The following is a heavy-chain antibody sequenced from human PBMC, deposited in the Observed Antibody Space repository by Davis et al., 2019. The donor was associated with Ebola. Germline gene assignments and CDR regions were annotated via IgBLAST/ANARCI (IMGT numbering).Heavy chain of an antibody. J-gene: IGHJ6*02. Sequence: ASVKVSCKASGYTFTSYYMHWVRQAPGQGLEWMGIINPSGGRTSYAQKFQGRVTMTRDTSTNTVYMEVSSLRSEDPTVYYCARDGPDYYGLDVWGQGTTVTVSS. CDR1: GYTFTSYY. CDR2: INPSGGRT. CDR3: ARDGPDYYGLDV. V-gene: IGHV1-46*01.